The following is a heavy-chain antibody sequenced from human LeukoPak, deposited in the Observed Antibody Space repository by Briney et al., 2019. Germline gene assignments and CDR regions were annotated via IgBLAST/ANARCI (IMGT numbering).Heavy chain of an antibody. CDR3: AREWYYYDSSGYYPPNYYYYYGMDV. J-gene: IGHJ6*02. D-gene: IGHD3-22*01. CDR1: GFTISNYW. V-gene: IGHV3-74*01. CDR2: INSDGSST. Sequence: GGSLRLSCAASGFTISNYWMHWVRQAPGKGLVWVSRINSDGSSTSYADSVKGRFTISRDNAKNTLYLQMNSLRAEDTAVYYCAREWYYYDSSGYYPPNYYYYYGMDVWGQGTTVTVSS.